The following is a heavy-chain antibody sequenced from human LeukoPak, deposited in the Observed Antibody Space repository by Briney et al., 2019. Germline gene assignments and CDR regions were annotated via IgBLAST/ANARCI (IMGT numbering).Heavy chain of an antibody. CDR2: IYYSGST. CDR3: ARDQRGYQLHNRFDP. D-gene: IGHD2-2*01. J-gene: IGHJ5*02. Sequence: SETLSLTCTVSGGSISSGGYYWSWIRQHPGKGLEWIGYIYYSGSTYYNPSLKSRVTISVDTSKNQFSLKLSSVTAADTAVYYCARDQRGYQLHNRFDPWGQGTLVTVSS. V-gene: IGHV4-31*03. CDR1: GGSISSGGYY.